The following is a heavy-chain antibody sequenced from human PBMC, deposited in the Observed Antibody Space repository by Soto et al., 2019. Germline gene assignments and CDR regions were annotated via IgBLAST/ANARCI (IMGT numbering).Heavy chain of an antibody. CDR2: TSYDGSNK. CDR3: ARELGYCSSTSCKRHYYYYGMDV. CDR1: GFTFSSYA. D-gene: IGHD2-2*01. V-gene: IGHV3-30-3*01. Sequence: GGSLRLSCAASGFTFSSYAMHWVRQAPGKGLEWVAVTSYDGSNKDYADSVKGRFTISRDNSKNTLYLQMNSLRAEDTAVYDCARELGYCSSTSCKRHYYYYGMDVWGQGTTVTVSS. J-gene: IGHJ6*02.